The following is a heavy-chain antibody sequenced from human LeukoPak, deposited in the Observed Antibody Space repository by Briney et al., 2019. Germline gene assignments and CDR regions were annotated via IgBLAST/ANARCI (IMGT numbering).Heavy chain of an antibody. CDR2: ISGSGGST. Sequence: GGSLRLSCAASGFTFSSYAMSWVRQAPGKGLEWVSAISGSGGSTYYADSVKGRFTISRDNSKNTLYLQMNSLRAEDTAVYYCAKDRVSASSSWYQGYYYGMDVWGQGTTVTVSS. D-gene: IGHD6-13*01. CDR3: AKDRVSASSSWYQGYYYGMDV. CDR1: GFTFSSYA. J-gene: IGHJ6*02. V-gene: IGHV3-23*01.